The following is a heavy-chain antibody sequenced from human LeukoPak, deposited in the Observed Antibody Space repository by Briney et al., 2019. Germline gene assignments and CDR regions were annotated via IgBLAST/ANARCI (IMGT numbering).Heavy chain of an antibody. Sequence: GASVKVSCKASGYTFTGYYMHWVRQAPGQGLEWMGWINPNSGGTNYAQKFQGRVTMNRDTSISTAYMELSRLKSDDTAVYYCARDETTVTMNYCDPWGQGTLVTVSS. J-gene: IGHJ5*02. CDR2: INPNSGGT. D-gene: IGHD4-17*01. CDR3: ARDETTVTMNYCDP. V-gene: IGHV1-2*02. CDR1: GYTFTGYY.